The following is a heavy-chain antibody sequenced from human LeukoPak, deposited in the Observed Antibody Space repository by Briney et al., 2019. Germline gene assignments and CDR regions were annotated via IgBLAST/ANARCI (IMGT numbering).Heavy chain of an antibody. CDR1: GYSLTNYW. Sequence: GESLKISCKGSGYSLTNYWIAWVRQMPGRGLEWMGIIYPGDSDTRYSPSFQGHVTISGDRSISTAYLHWSSLNASDTAMYYCARGRYCTSTICSHSDYWGQGTLVTVSS. CDR2: IYPGDSDT. D-gene: IGHD2-2*01. V-gene: IGHV5-51*01. J-gene: IGHJ4*02. CDR3: ARGRYCTSTICSHSDY.